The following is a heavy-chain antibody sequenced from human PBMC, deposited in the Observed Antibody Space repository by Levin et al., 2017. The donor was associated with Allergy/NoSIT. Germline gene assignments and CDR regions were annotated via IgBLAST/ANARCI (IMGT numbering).Heavy chain of an antibody. CDR2: ITKPSRTI. CDR3: VTDESGDEDFGY. J-gene: IGHJ4*02. Sequence: GGSLRLSCAASGFILRTSDMNWVRQAPGKGLEWISFITKPSRTISYADSVRGRFTVSRDNAKNLLYLDMNSLRAEDTAVYYCVTDESGDEDFGYWGQGTLVTVSS. CDR1: GFILRTSD. D-gene: IGHD7-27*01. V-gene: IGHV3-48*01.